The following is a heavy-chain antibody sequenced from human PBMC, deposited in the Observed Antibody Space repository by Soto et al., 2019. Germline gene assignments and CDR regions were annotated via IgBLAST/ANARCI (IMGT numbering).Heavy chain of an antibody. J-gene: IGHJ4*02. V-gene: IGHV4-31*03. CDR2: IYYSGST. D-gene: IGHD2-2*01. CDR1: GGSISSGGYY. Sequence: TLSLTCTVSGGSISSGGYYWSWIRQHPGKGLEWIGYIYYSGSTYYNPSLKSRVTISVDTSKNQFSLKLSSVTAADTAVYYCARSSTSANYFDYWGQGTLVTVS. CDR3: ARSSTSANYFDY.